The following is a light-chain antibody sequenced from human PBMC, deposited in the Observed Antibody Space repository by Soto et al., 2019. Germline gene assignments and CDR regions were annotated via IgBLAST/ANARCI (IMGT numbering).Light chain of an antibody. CDR3: QQYGSSLLT. Sequence: EIVLTQSPGTLSLSPGERATLSCRASQSVSSGSLAWYQQKPGQAPRLLIYDASSRATGIPDRFSGSGSGTDFTITISRLEPEDFAVYYCQQYGSSLLTFGGGTKVDIK. V-gene: IGKV3-20*01. CDR2: DAS. J-gene: IGKJ4*01. CDR1: QSVSSGS.